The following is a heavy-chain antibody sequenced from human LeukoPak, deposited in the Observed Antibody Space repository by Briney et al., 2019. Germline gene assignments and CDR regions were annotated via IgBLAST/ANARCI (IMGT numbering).Heavy chain of an antibody. CDR3: VRDYFCSGGTCDDCFDP. Sequence: ASVKVSCKASGYTFTNYGISWLRQAPGQGLEWMAWISTYDHDTNYAQKFRSRVTMTTDTSTSTAYMELRSMGSDDTAVYYCVRDYFCSGGTCDDCFDPWGQGTLVTVSS. V-gene: IGHV1-18*01. D-gene: IGHD2-15*01. J-gene: IGHJ5*02. CDR1: GYTFTNYG. CDR2: ISTYDHDT.